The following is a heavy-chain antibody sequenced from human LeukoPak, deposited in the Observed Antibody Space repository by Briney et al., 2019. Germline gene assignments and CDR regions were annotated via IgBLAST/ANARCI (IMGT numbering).Heavy chain of an antibody. J-gene: IGHJ4*02. V-gene: IGHV3-7*01. CDR3: ARVVYGSGTHYDY. Sequence: PGGSLRLSCAASGFTFSSYWMSWVRQAPGKGLEWVANIKQDGSEKYYVDSVKGRFTISRDNAKNSLYLQMNSLRDEDTALYYCARVVYGSGTHYDYWGQGTLVTVSS. CDR1: GFTFSSYW. CDR2: IKQDGSEK. D-gene: IGHD3-10*01.